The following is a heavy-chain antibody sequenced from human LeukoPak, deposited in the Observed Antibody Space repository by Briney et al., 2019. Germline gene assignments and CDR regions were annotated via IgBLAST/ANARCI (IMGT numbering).Heavy chain of an antibody. CDR3: ATHGGHAFDI. CDR2: MNQDGSEI. V-gene: IGHV3-7*01. CDR1: GFTVSSNY. D-gene: IGHD3-16*01. Sequence: GGSLRLSCAASGFTVSSNYMSWVRQAPGKGLEWVANMNQDGSEIYYLDSVKGRFTISRDNAKNSVYLQMNGLKAEDTAVYYCATHGGHAFDIWGQGTMVTVSS. J-gene: IGHJ3*02.